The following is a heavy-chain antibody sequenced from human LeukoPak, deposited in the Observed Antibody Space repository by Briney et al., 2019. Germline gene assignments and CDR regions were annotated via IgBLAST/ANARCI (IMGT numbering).Heavy chain of an antibody. CDR1: GFTFSSYG. CDR2: IWYDGSNK. D-gene: IGHD6-13*01. Sequence: GGSLRLSCAASGFTFSSYGMHWVRQAPGKGLEWVAVIWYDGSNKYYADSVKGRFTISRDNSKNTLYLQMNSLRAEDTAVYYCARGMVSSSWYMYYYYYGMDVWGQGTTVTVSS. J-gene: IGHJ6*02. CDR3: ARGMVSSSWYMYYYYYGMDV. V-gene: IGHV3-33*01.